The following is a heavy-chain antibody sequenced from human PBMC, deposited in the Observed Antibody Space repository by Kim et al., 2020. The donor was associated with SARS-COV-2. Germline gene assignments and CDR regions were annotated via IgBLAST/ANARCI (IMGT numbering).Heavy chain of an antibody. CDR1: GFTFSSYG. Sequence: GGSLRLSCAASGFTFSSYGMHWVRQAPGKGLEWVAVISYDGSNKYYADSVKGRFTISRDNSKNTLYLQMNSLRAEDTAVYYCAKLTTVRSFDYWGQGNLVTVSS. D-gene: IGHD4-17*01. J-gene: IGHJ4*02. CDR2: ISYDGSNK. CDR3: AKLTTVRSFDY. V-gene: IGHV3-30*18.